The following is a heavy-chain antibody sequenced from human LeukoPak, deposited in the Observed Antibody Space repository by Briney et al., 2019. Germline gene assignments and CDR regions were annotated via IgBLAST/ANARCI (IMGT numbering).Heavy chain of an antibody. Sequence: GESLKISFQFSGYIFTNYWIGWVRQMPGKGLESMGIIYPADSDTTYSPSFEGQVTISADKSIDSVYLQWSSLKASDTATYYCARQSRDGSKTRGYYFDSWGEGTLVTVSS. CDR3: ARQSRDGSKTRGYYFDS. CDR1: GYIFTNYW. V-gene: IGHV5-51*01. D-gene: IGHD3-10*01. CDR2: IYPADSDT. J-gene: IGHJ4*02.